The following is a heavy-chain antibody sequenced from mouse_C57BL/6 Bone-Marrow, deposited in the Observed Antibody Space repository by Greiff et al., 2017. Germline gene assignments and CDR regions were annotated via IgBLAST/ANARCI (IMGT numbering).Heavy chain of an antibody. CDR1: GYTFTSYW. D-gene: IGHD2-2*01. V-gene: IGHV1-64*01. Sequence: QVQLQQPGAELVKPGASVKLSCKASGYTFTSYWMHWVKQRPGQGLEWIGMIHPNSGSTNYNEKFKSKATLTVDKSSSTAYMQLSSLTSEDSAVYYCAGLRRRTDYFDYWGQGTTLTVSS. CDR2: IHPNSGST. CDR3: AGLRRRTDYFDY. J-gene: IGHJ2*01.